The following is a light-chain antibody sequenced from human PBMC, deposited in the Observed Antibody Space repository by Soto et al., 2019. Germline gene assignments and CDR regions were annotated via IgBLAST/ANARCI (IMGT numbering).Light chain of an antibody. CDR1: SSDIGGYNY. V-gene: IGLV2-14*01. J-gene: IGLJ1*01. CDR3: SSHTSSATLYV. CDR2: GVT. Sequence: QSALTQPASVSGSPGQSITISCTGTSSDIGGYNYVSWYQQHPGKAPKLMIYGVTNRPSGVSNRFSGSKSGNTASLTISGLQAEDEADYSCSSHTSSATLYVFGTGTKLTVL.